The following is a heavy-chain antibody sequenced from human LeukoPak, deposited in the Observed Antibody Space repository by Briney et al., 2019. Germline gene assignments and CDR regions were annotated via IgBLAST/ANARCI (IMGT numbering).Heavy chain of an antibody. D-gene: IGHD2-2*01. CDR3: ARGYCSSTSCYGRSAWFAP. CDR1: GGSFSGYY. CDR2: INHSGST. Sequence: NPSETLSLTCAVYGGSFSGYYWSWIRQPPGKGLEWIGEINHSGSTNYNPSLKSRVTISVDTSKNQFSLKLSSVTAADTAVYYCARGYCSSTSCYGRSAWFAPGGQGTLVTVSS. V-gene: IGHV4-34*01. J-gene: IGHJ5*02.